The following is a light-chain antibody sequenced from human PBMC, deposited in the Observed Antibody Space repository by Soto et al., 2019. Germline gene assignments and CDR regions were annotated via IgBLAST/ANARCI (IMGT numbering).Light chain of an antibody. Sequence: DIQMTQSPSSLSASVGDRVTITCRASQSISSYLNWYQQKPGKAPKLLIYAASSLQSGVPSRFSGSELGTNFPPPIGSLQLENFPTYTGNRGNGTRTFAQGTKLE. CDR3: NRGNGTRT. CDR1: QSISSY. J-gene: IGKJ1*01. CDR2: AAS. V-gene: IGKV1-39*01.